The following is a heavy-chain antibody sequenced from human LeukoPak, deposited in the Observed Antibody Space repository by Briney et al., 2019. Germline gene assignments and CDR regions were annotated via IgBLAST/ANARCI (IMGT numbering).Heavy chain of an antibody. J-gene: IGHJ4*02. CDR2: INPYSGAI. CDR1: GFTFTDEY. V-gene: IGHV1-2*02. CDR3: ARDPKSQLLLDY. Sequence: ASVKVSCKSSGFTFTDEYIHWVRQAPGQGLEWMGWINPYSGAINYAQKFQGRVTLTRDTSISTAYMELSRLSSGDTAVYYCARDPKSQLLLDYWGQGTLVTVSS. D-gene: IGHD2-2*01.